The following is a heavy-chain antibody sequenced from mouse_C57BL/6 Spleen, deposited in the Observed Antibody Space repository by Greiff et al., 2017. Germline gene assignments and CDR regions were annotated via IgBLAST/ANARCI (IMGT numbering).Heavy chain of an antibody. CDR3: ARLAYYYGSNYWYFGV. D-gene: IGHD1-1*01. V-gene: IGHV3-8*01. Sequence: ESGPGLARPSQPLSLTCSVPGYFITSAYWNWIRKFPGNTLEYMGYISYSGSTYYTLSIKSRIAITRDTSKNQYYLQLKSVTTEDTATYYCARLAYYYGSNYWYFGVWGTGTTVTVSS. CDR1: GYFITSAY. J-gene: IGHJ1*03. CDR2: ISYSGST.